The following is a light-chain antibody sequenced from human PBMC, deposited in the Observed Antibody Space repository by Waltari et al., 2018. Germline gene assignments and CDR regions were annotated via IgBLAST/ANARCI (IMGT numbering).Light chain of an antibody. V-gene: IGLV1-44*01. CDR1: SPNTGRDI. Sequence: QSVLTQSPSASGTSGQRVTISCSGSSPNTGRDIVNWYRHLPGTAPKLLIYNNNQRPSGVPDRFSGSKSGTSASLAISGLQSEDEADYYCAAWDDSLNGVVFGGGTKLSVL. J-gene: IGLJ2*01. CDR3: AAWDDSLNGVV. CDR2: NNN.